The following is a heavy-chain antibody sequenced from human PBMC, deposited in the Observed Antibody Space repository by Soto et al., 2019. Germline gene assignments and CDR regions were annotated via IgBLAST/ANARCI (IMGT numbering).Heavy chain of an antibody. J-gene: IGHJ6*02. D-gene: IGHD4-4*01. CDR1: GFTFTSSA. Sequence: SVKVSCKASGFTFTSSAVQWVRQARGQRLEWIGWIVVGGGNTNYAQKFQERVTITRDMSTSTAYMELSSLRSEDTAVYYCAAADYSNPMFYYGMDVWGQGTTVTVSS. V-gene: IGHV1-58*01. CDR3: AAADYSNPMFYYGMDV. CDR2: IVVGGGNT.